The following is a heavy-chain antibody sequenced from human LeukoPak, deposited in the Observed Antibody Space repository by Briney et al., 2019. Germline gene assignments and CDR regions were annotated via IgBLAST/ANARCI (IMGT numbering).Heavy chain of an antibody. CDR1: GFTVTSNY. J-gene: IGHJ5*02. CDR3: ARGDSSWNNWFDP. Sequence: GGSLTLSCAAPGFTVTSNYMSWVRQAPRKGLEWGAVIYSDGSTYYADSVKGRFTISRDNSKNTLYLQMNSLRAEDKAVYYCARGDSSWNNWFDPWGQGTLVTVSS. D-gene: IGHD6-6*01. V-gene: IGHV3-53*01. CDR2: IYSDGST.